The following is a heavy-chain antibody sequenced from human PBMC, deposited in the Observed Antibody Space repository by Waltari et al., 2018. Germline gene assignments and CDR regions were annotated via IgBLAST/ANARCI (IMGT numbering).Heavy chain of an antibody. CDR1: GFTFSSYA. J-gene: IGHJ4*02. V-gene: IGHV3-23*03. CDR3: AKDNSGYNY. Sequence: EVQLLESGGGLVQPGGSLRLSCAASGFTFSSYAMRWVRQAPGKGLEWVSVIYSGGSSTYYADSVKGRFTISRDNSKNTLYLQMNSRRAEDTAVYYCAKDNSGYNYWGQGTLVTVSS. CDR2: IYSGGSST. D-gene: IGHD5-12*01.